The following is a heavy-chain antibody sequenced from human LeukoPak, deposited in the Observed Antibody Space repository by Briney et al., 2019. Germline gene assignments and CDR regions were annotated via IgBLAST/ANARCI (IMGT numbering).Heavy chain of an antibody. J-gene: IGHJ3*02. CDR2: LYSGGNT. CDR1: GFTDRSNY. Sequence: PGGSLRLSCAASGFTDRSNYTSWVRQAPGKGLEWVSVLYSGGNTYYADSVQGRFTISRDNSRNTLYLQMNSLRVEDTAVYYCATEGFRGVLFHIWGQGTVVTVSS. CDR3: ATEGFRGVLFHI. V-gene: IGHV3-66*01. D-gene: IGHD3-10*01.